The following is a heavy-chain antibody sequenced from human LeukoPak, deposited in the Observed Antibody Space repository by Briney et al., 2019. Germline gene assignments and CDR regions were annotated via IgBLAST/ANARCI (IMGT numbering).Heavy chain of an antibody. CDR2: INHSGST. J-gene: IGHJ4*02. Sequence: SETLSLTCAVYGGSFSGYYWSWIRQPPGKGLEWIGEINHSGSTNYNPSLKSRVTISVDTSKNQFSLKLSSVTAADTAVCYCARGEGYSYGYKLFDYWGQGTLVTASS. CDR1: GGSFSGYY. CDR3: ARGEGYSYGYKLFDY. D-gene: IGHD5-18*01. V-gene: IGHV4-34*01.